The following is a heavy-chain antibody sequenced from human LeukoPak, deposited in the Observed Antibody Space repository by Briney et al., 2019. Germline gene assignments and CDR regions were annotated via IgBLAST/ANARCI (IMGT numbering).Heavy chain of an antibody. V-gene: IGHV1-2*02. Sequence: RASVKVSCKASGYTFTGYYMHWVRQAPGQGLEWMGWIKPNSGDTNYAQKFQGRVTMTRDTSISTAYMELSRLRSDDTAVYYCAREGSYGYFDYWGQGTLVTVSS. CDR3: AREGSYGYFDY. J-gene: IGHJ4*02. CDR2: IKPNSGDT. D-gene: IGHD5-18*01. CDR1: GYTFTGYY.